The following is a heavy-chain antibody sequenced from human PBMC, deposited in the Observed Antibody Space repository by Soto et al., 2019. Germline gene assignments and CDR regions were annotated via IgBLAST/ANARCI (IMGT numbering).Heavy chain of an antibody. D-gene: IGHD2-2*01. CDR1: GGTFSSYA. Sequence: QVQLVQSGAEVKKPGSSVKVSCKASGGTFSSYAISWVRQAPGQGLEWMGGIIPIFGTANYAQKFQGRVTITADESTSTAYMELSSLSSEDTAVYYCARGYCISTSCYSLTPYYYYGMDVWGQGTTVTVSS. V-gene: IGHV1-69*12. J-gene: IGHJ6*02. CDR3: ARGYCISTSCYSLTPYYYYGMDV. CDR2: IIPIFGTA.